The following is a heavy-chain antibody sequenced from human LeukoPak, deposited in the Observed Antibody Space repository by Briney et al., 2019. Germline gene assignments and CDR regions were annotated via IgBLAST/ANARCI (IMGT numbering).Heavy chain of an antibody. D-gene: IGHD5-18*01. CDR1: GGSISSYY. CDR3: ARELRYSYGYRFDY. J-gene: IGHJ4*02. Sequence: SETPSLTCTVSGGSISSYYWSWIRQPAGKGLEWIGRIYTSGSTNYNPSLKSRVTMSVDTSKNQFSLKLSSVTAADTAVYYCARELRYSYGYRFDYWGQGTLVTVSS. CDR2: IYTSGST. V-gene: IGHV4-4*07.